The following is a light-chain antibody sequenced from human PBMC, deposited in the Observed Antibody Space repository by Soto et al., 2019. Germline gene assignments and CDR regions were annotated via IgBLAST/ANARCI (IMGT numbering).Light chain of an antibody. CDR2: KAS. Sequence: DIQMTQSPSTLSGSVGDRVTITCRASQTISSWLAWYQQKPGQAPKLLIYKASTLKSGVPSRFSGSGSGTEFTLTISSLQPDDFATYYCQHCNSYSVAFGQGTKVELK. CDR1: QTISSW. V-gene: IGKV1-5*03. CDR3: QHCNSYSVA. J-gene: IGKJ1*01.